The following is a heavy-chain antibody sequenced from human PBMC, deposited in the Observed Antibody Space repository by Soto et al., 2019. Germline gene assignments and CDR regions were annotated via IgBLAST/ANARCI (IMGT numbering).Heavy chain of an antibody. CDR3: ATPYYFNH. J-gene: IGHJ1*01. CDR1: VFMFSAYT. CDR2: ISDDSSYI. Sequence: WEAPVIVCATSVFMFSAYTMNWVRQAPGKGLEWLSSISDDSSYIDYADSRRGRFTVSRDNARNSLYLQMGRLGVEETAVYYCATPYYFNHWGPGTLVTVS. V-gene: IGHV3-21*06. D-gene: IGHD3-16*01.